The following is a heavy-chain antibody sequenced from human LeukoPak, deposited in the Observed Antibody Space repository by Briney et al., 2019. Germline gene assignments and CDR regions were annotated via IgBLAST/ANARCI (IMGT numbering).Heavy chain of an antibody. CDR2: ITSSGRYI. CDR1: GFTFSSYS. D-gene: IGHD3-22*01. J-gene: IGHJ4*02. Sequence: PGRSLRLSCAASGFTFSSYSMNWVRQAPGKGLEWVSSITSSGRYIYYADSVKGRFTISRDNSKNTVFLQVNSLRAEDTAVYYCAKSLSAYYIFEYWGQGTLVTVSS. CDR3: AKSLSAYYIFEY. V-gene: IGHV3-21*04.